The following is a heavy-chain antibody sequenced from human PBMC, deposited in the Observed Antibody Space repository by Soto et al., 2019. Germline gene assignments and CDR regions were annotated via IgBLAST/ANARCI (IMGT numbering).Heavy chain of an antibody. CDR1: GFTFTSSA. V-gene: IGHV1-58*01. D-gene: IGHD3-3*01. Sequence: SVKVSCKASGFTFTSSAVQWVRQARGQRLEWIGWIVVGSGNTNYAQKLQGRVTMTTDTSTSTAYMELRSLRSDDTAVYYCTSLYYGHWGQGTLVTVSS. CDR2: IVVGSGNT. J-gene: IGHJ4*02. CDR3: TSLYYGH.